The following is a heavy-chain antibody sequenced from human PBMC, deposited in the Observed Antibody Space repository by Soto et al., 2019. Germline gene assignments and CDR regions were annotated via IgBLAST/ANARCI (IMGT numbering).Heavy chain of an antibody. V-gene: IGHV3-7*01. D-gene: IGHD5-18*01. CDR2: IKQDGSEK. J-gene: IGHJ6*02. Sequence: GGSLRLSCAASGFTFSSYWMSWVRQAPGKGLEWVANIKQDGSEKYYVDSVKGRFTISRDNAKNSLYLQMNSLRAEDTAVYYCAGDCGYSYGYYYYYGMDVWGQGTTVTVSS. CDR1: GFTFSSYW. CDR3: AGDCGYSYGYYYYYGMDV.